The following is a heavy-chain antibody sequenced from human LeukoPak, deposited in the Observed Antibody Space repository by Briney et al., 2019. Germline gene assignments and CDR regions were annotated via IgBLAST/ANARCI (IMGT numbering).Heavy chain of an antibody. CDR1: GYSISNGYY. CDR2: IYTSGST. Sequence: SETLSLTCAVSGYSISNGYYWSWIRQPAGKGLEWIGRIYTSGSTNYNPSLKSRVTISVDTSKNQFSLKLSSVTAADTAVYYCARDLGWSGYSDHFDYWGQGTLVTVSS. D-gene: IGHD3-3*01. J-gene: IGHJ4*02. CDR3: ARDLGWSGYSDHFDY. V-gene: IGHV4-61*02.